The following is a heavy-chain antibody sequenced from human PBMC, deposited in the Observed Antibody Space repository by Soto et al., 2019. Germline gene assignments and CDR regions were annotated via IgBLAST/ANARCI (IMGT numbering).Heavy chain of an antibody. V-gene: IGHV1-2*02. D-gene: IGHD3-10*01. CDR1: GYTFTGYY. CDR2: INPNSGGT. Sequence: GASVKVSCKASGYTFTGYYMHCVRQAPGQGLEWMGWINPNSGGTNYAQKFQGRVTMTRDTSISTAYMELSRLRSGDTAVYYCARDQRSGAAWVDVWGQGTTVTVSS. J-gene: IGHJ6*02. CDR3: ARDQRSGAAWVDV.